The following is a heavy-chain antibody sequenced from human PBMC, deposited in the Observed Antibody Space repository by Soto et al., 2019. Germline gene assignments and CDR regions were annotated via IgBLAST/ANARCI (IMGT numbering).Heavy chain of an antibody. D-gene: IGHD7-27*01. Sequence: GGSLRLSCAASGFTFSSYSMNWVRQAPGKGLEWVSYISSSSSTIYYADSVKGRFTISRDNAKNSLYLQMNSLRAEDTAVYYCARCYWGPGIAFDIWGQGTMVTVSS. CDR1: GFTFSSYS. J-gene: IGHJ3*02. V-gene: IGHV3-48*01. CDR3: ARCYWGPGIAFDI. CDR2: ISSSSSTI.